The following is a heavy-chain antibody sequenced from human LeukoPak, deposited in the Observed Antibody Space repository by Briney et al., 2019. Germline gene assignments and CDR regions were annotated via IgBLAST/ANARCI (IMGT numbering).Heavy chain of an antibody. CDR1: GLTFSKYA. Sequence: GGSLSLSCAPSGLTFSKYAMSWARHAPGEGREWVSTISDSGSSTYYADSVKGRFTISRDNSKNTLYPQTDSLRAEDTAIYYCAKVPYSDYGSGRPPVMDGWGQGTTVAVSS. V-gene: IGHV3-23*01. J-gene: IGHJ6*02. CDR2: ISDSGSST. D-gene: IGHD3-10*01. CDR3: AKVPYSDYGSGRPPVMDG.